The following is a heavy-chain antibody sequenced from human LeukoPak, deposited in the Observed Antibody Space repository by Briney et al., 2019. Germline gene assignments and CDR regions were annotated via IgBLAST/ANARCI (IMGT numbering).Heavy chain of an antibody. D-gene: IGHD6-13*01. CDR2: INHSGST. CDR3: ARGRFDYSSSWYSWYYFDY. Sequence: SETLSLTCAVYGGSFSGYYWSWIRQPPGKGLEWIGEINHSGSTNYNPSLKSRVTISVDKSKNQFSLQLSSVTAADTPVYYCARGRFDYSSSWYSWYYFDYWGQGTLVTVSS. V-gene: IGHV4-34*01. J-gene: IGHJ4*02. CDR1: GGSFSGYY.